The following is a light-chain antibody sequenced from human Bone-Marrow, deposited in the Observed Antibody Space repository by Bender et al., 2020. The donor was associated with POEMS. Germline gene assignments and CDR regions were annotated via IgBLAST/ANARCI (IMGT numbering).Light chain of an antibody. Sequence: QSVLTQPPSASGTPGQRVTISCSGSSSNIGSNAVNWYQQFPGTAPKLLIHQNDQRPSGVPDRFSGSKSGTSASLAISGLQSEDEADYYCAAWEDSLNGWVFGGGTKLTVL. V-gene: IGLV1-44*01. J-gene: IGLJ3*02. CDR1: SSNIGSNA. CDR3: AAWEDSLNGWV. CDR2: QND.